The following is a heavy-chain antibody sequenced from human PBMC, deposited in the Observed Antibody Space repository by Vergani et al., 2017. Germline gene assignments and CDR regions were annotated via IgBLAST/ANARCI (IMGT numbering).Heavy chain of an antibody. J-gene: IGHJ6*02. CDR2: VDPEDGET. Sequence: EVQLVQSGAEVKKPGATMKISCKVSGYTFTAHYMNWLIQAPGKGLGGMGLVDPEDGETIYAEKCKGRVTIAADTSTDTAHLELSSLGSEDTAVYYCATPQTVTSGGMEVWGQGTTVIVSS. D-gene: IGHD4-17*01. CDR3: ATPQTVTSGGMEV. V-gene: IGHV1-69-2*01. CDR1: GYTFTAHY.